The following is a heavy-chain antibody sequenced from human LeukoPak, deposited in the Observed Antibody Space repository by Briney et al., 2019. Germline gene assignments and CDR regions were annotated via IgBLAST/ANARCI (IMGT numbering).Heavy chain of an antibody. CDR3: ARDVVGPLDY. D-gene: IGHD2-21*01. J-gene: IGHJ4*02. CDR2: ITSSSSTI. CDR1: GFTFSSYT. V-gene: IGHV3-48*04. Sequence: GGSLRLSCAASGFTFSSYTMDWVRQAPGKGLEWLSYITSSSSTIYYADSAKGRFTISRDNAKNSLYLQMNSLRAEDTAVYYCARDVVGPLDYWGQGTLVTVSS.